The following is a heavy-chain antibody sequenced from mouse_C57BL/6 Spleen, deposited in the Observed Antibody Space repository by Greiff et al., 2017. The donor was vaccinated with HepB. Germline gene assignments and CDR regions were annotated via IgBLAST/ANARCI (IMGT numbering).Heavy chain of an antibody. V-gene: IGHV5-16*01. D-gene: IGHD1-1*01. J-gene: IGHJ3*01. CDR2: INYDGSST. CDR3: AREDGSSLAWFAY. Sequence: EVKVVESEGGLVQPGSSMKLSCTASGFTFSDYYMAWIRQVPEKGLEWVANINYDGSSTYYLDSLKSRFIISRDNAKNILYLQMSSLKSEDTATYYCAREDGSSLAWFAYWGQGTLVTVSA. CDR1: GFTFSDYY.